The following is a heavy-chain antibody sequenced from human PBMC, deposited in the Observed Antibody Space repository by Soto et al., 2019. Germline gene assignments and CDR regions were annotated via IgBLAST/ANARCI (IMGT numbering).Heavy chain of an antibody. CDR1: GFTFSRYA. CDR2: ISGSGGRI. D-gene: IGHD6-19*01. Sequence: HPGGSLRLSCTAPGFTFSRYAMSWVRQAPGKGLEWVLVISGSGGRIYYAESVKGRFTISRDNSKNMLYLQMNSLRAEDTAVYYCAKCFRAVAGHRDALDICGQGSMVPVSS. J-gene: IGHJ3*02. V-gene: IGHV3-23*01. CDR3: AKCFRAVAGHRDALDI.